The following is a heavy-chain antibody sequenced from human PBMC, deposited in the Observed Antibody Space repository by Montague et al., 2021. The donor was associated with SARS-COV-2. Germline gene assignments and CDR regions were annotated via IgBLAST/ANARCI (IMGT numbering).Heavy chain of an antibody. J-gene: IGHJ4*02. CDR1: SGSIISSGYY. V-gene: IGHV4-39*02. CDR2: IYYSGST. CDR3: ARGMIRGVTTPFDY. Sequence: SETLSLTCSVSSGSIISSGYYWGWIRQPPGKELEWIGNIYYSGSTYYNPSLQSRVTISVDTSKNHLSLRLSSMTAADTAVYYCARGMIRGVTTPFDYWGQGSQVTVSS. D-gene: IGHD3-10*01.